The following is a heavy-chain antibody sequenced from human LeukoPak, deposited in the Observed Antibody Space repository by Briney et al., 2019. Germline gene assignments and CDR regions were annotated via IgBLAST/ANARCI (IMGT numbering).Heavy chain of an antibody. CDR2: IIPIFGTP. Sequence: SVKVSCRASGDTFNNNAINWVRQAPGQGLEWMGSIIPIFGTPNYAQKFEGRLTITADRSTTTAYMELSSLRAEDTAVYYCARDTNMILLDYWGQGTLITVSS. CDR1: GDTFNNNA. CDR3: ARDTNMILLDY. D-gene: IGHD3-22*01. V-gene: IGHV1-69*06. J-gene: IGHJ4*02.